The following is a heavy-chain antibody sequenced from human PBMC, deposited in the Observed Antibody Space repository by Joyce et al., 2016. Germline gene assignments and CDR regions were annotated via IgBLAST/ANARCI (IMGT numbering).Heavy chain of an antibody. J-gene: IGHJ4*02. Sequence: QVQLQQWGAGLLKPSETLSLTCAVYGASFTDYYWSWIRQPPGKGLEWIGEINHIGSTNYNPSLKSRVTVSVDTSKNQFSLKLRSVTAADTALYCCARVSVPGTYETNYWGQGALVTVSS. CDR2: INHIGST. CDR1: GASFTDYY. V-gene: IGHV4-34*01. D-gene: IGHD1/OR15-1a*01. CDR3: ARVSVPGTYETNY.